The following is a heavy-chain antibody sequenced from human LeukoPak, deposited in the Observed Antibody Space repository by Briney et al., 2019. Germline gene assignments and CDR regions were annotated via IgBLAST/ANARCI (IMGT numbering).Heavy chain of an antibody. CDR2: IRSKAYGGTT. CDR1: GFTFGDYA. D-gene: IGHD3-22*01. J-gene: IGHJ4*02. Sequence: GRSLRLSCTASGFTFGDYAMSWVRQAPGKGLEWVGFIRSKAYGGTTEYAASVKGRFTISRDDSKSIAYLQMNSLKTEDTAVYYCTRDHYYDSSGYPPDYWGQGTLVTVSS. V-gene: IGHV3-49*04. CDR3: TRDHYYDSSGYPPDY.